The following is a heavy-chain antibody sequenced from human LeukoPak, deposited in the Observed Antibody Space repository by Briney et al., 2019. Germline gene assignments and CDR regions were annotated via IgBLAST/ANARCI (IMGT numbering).Heavy chain of an antibody. J-gene: IGHJ4*02. Sequence: GRTLSLSCAASGWTFSSYAMHWVRQAPGKGLEWVAVISYDGSNKYYADSVKGRFTISSDNSKHTLHMQMTSLSAEDTVVYYCARDLEKLYCSGGSCYSGETGFDYWGQGTLVTVSS. CDR3: ARDLEKLYCSGGSCYSGETGFDY. V-gene: IGHV3-30*04. CDR2: ISYDGSNK. D-gene: IGHD2-15*01. CDR1: GWTFSSYA.